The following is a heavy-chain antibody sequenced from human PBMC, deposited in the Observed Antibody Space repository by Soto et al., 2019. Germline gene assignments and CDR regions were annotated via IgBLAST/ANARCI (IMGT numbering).Heavy chain of an antibody. V-gene: IGHV3-73*02. CDR1: GFTFSGSA. J-gene: IGHJ4*02. CDR3: TRLLETLGYCSSTSCYGFDY. Sequence: EVQLVESGGGLVQPGGSLKLSCAASGFTFSGSAMHWVRQASGKGLEWVGRIRSKANSYATAYAASVKGRFTISRDDSKHTAYLQMNSLKTEDTAVYYCTRLLETLGYCSSTSCYGFDYWGQGTLVTVSS. CDR2: IRSKANSYAT. D-gene: IGHD2-2*01.